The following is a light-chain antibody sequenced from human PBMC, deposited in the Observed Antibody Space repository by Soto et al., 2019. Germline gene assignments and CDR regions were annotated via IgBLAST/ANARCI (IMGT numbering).Light chain of an antibody. CDR1: QSVSSN. CDR3: QQYNNRPPPYT. Sequence: EIVMTQSPATLSVSPGERATLYCRASQSVSSNLAWYQQKPGQAPRLLIYGASTRATGIPARFSGSGSGTEFTLTINNLQSEDFAVYCCQQYNNRPPPYTFGQGTKLEIK. V-gene: IGKV3-15*01. J-gene: IGKJ2*01. CDR2: GAS.